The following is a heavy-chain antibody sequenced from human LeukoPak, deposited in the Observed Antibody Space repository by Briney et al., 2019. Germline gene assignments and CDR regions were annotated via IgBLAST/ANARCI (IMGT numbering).Heavy chain of an antibody. CDR2: FYYSGST. Sequence: SESLSLTCTVSGGSISSSSYYWGWIRQPPGKGLEWIGSFYYSGSTYYNPSLKSRVTISIDTSKNQFSLKLTSVTAADTAVYYCARVGGYSGYEGDAFDIWGQGTMVTVSS. J-gene: IGHJ3*02. CDR3: ARVGGYSGYEGDAFDI. D-gene: IGHD5-12*01. CDR1: GGSISSSSYY. V-gene: IGHV4-39*07.